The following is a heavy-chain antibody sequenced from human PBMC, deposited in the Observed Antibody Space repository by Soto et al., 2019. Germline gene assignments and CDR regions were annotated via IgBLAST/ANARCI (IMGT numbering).Heavy chain of an antibody. CDR2: MFHSGAT. Sequence: SETLSLTCDVSGYSIINGYYWGWIRQPPGKGLEWIGSMFHSGATYLNPSLQSRVTLSIDTSKNQFSLKLTSVSAADTAVYYCARDYEFYSDGSGDYSRPFDYWGQGILVTVSS. J-gene: IGHJ4*02. D-gene: IGHD3-22*01. CDR1: GYSIINGYY. CDR3: ARDYEFYSDGSGDYSRPFDY. V-gene: IGHV4-38-2*02.